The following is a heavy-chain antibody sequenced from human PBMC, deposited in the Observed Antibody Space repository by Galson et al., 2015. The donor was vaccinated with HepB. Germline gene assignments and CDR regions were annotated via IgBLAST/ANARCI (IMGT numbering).Heavy chain of an antibody. D-gene: IGHD3-22*01. Sequence: SLRLSCAASEFTFSHYAMHWVRQAPGKGLEWVAVISYDGSNKYYADSVKGRFTISRDNSKNTLYLQMNSLRAEDTAVYYCAKDLSEYYYDSSGYYGDAFDIWGQGTMVTVSS. CDR2: ISYDGSNK. CDR1: EFTFSHYA. V-gene: IGHV3-30*04. CDR3: AKDLSEYYYDSSGYYGDAFDI. J-gene: IGHJ3*02.